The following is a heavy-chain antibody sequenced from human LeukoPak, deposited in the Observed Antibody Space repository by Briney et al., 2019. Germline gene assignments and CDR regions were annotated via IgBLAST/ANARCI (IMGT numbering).Heavy chain of an antibody. CDR1: GYTFTGYY. J-gene: IGHJ4*02. D-gene: IGHD3-3*01. CDR3: ARALTIFGVVNVVGY. Sequence: GASVKVSCKASGYTFTGYYMHWVRQAPGQGLAWMGWINPNSGGTNYAQKFQCRVTTTRDTSISTAYMELSRLRSGDTAVYYCARALTIFGVVNVVGYWGQGTLVTVSS. CDR2: INPNSGGT. V-gene: IGHV1-2*02.